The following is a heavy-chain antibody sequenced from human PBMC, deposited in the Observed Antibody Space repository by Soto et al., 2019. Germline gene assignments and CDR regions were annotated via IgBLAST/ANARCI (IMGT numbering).Heavy chain of an antibody. V-gene: IGHV3-23*01. CDR2: ISGSGGST. J-gene: IGHJ4*02. D-gene: IGHD3-16*01. CDR1: GFTFSSYA. CDR3: ARDPWAADY. Sequence: GGSLRLSCAASGFTFSSYAMSWVRQAPGKGLEWVSAISGSGGSTFYADSVRGRFTISRDNSKNTVNLQMNSLRAEDTAVYYCARDPWAADYWGQGPLVTVSS.